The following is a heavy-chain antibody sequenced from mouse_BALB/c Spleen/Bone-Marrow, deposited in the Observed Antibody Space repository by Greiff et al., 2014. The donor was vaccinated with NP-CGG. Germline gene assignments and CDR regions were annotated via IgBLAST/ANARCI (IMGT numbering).Heavy chain of an antibody. V-gene: IGHV14-3*02. CDR2: IDPANGNT. CDR1: GFNIKDTY. D-gene: IGHD1-1*01. Sequence: VHVKQSGAELVKPGASVKLSCTASGFNIKDTYMHWVKQRPEQGLEWIGRIDPANGNTKYDPKFQGKATITADTSSNTAYLQLSSLTFEDTAVYYCARYYYGSSYFDYWGQGTTLTVSS. CDR3: ARYYYGSSYFDY. J-gene: IGHJ2*01.